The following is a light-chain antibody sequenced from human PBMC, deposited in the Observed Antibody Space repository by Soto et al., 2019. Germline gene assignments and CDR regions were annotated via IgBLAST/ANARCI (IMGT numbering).Light chain of an antibody. J-gene: IGKJ2*02. V-gene: IGKV3-20*01. CDR3: QRCDISPCP. Sequence: EIVLTQSPGTLSLSPGERATLSCRASQSVSSTYLAWYQQKPGQAPRLLIYGASSRATGIPDRFSGSGSGTDFTLTISRLEPEDFAVYYCQRCDISPCPFGQGTKLEIK. CDR2: GAS. CDR1: QSVSSTY.